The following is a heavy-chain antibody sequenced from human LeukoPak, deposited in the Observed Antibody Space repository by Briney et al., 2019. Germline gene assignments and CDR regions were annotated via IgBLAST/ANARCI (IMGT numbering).Heavy chain of an antibody. CDR1: GGSISSNY. V-gene: IGHV3-53*01. Sequence: QPSETLSLTCTVSGGSISSNYMSWVRQAPGKGLEWVSVIYSGGSTYYADSVKGRFTISRDNSKNTLYLQMNSLRAEDTAVYYCARDESFYGSGRYYWGQGTLVTVSS. CDR2: IYSGGST. D-gene: IGHD3-10*01. CDR3: ARDESFYGSGRYY. J-gene: IGHJ4*02.